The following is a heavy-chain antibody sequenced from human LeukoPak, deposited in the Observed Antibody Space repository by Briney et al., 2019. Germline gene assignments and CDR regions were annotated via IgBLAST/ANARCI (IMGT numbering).Heavy chain of an antibody. V-gene: IGHV3-53*01. CDR3: ARRAGAYSHPYDY. CDR2: IYSDDT. CDR1: GFTVSSNS. J-gene: IGHJ4*02. Sequence: GGSLRLSCAASGFTVSSNSMSWVRQAPGKGLEWVSFIYSDDTHYSDSVKGRLTISRDNSKNTLYLQMNSLRAEDTAVYYCARRAGAYSHPYDYWGQGTLVTVSS. D-gene: IGHD4/OR15-4a*01.